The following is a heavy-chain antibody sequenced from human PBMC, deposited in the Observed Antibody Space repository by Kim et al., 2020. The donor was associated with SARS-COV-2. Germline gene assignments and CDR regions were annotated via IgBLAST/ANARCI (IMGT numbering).Heavy chain of an antibody. V-gene: IGHV3-23*01. D-gene: IGHD3-22*01. Sequence: GGSLRLSCAASGFTFNNYVMTWVRRAPWKGLDWVSSISASGASTNYADSVKRRFTISRDNSKNTLYPQMDSLRSEDTAVYYCMCGSSGPDYLSQWTLVT. CDR1: GFTFNNYV. CDR2: ISASGAST. CDR3: MCGSSGPDY. J-gene: IGHJ4*02.